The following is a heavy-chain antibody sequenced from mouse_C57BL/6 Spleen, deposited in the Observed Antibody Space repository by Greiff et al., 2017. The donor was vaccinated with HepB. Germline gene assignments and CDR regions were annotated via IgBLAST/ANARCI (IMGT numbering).Heavy chain of an antibody. Sequence: VQLQQSGPELVKPGASVKMSCKASGYTFTDYNMHWVKQSHGKSLEWIGYINPNNGGTSYNQKFKGKATLTVNKSSSTAYMELRSLTSEDSAVYYCARGYYYGSSEDYFDYWGQGTTLTVSS. D-gene: IGHD1-1*01. J-gene: IGHJ2*01. CDR2: INPNNGGT. CDR3: ARGYYYGSSEDYFDY. CDR1: GYTFTDYN. V-gene: IGHV1-22*01.